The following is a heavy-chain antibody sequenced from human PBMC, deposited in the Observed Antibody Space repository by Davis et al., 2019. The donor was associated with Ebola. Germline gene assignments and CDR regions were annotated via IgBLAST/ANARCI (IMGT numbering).Heavy chain of an antibody. CDR3: VKNSGWYKLDC. V-gene: IGHV3-7*01. CDR1: GFTFNNYW. CDR2: IKGGGSQI. Sequence: GESLKISCTASGFTFNNYWMTWVRQAPGKGLEWVANIKGGGSQIGYAGSVKGRFTISRDNGKKSLFLQMDSLRGEDTAVYYCVKNSGWYKLDCWGQGILVTVSS. J-gene: IGHJ4*02. D-gene: IGHD6-19*01.